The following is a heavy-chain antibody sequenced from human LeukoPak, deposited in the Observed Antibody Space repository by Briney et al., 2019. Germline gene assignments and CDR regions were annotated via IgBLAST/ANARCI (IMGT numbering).Heavy chain of an antibody. J-gene: IGHJ4*02. CDR1: GFTFSSYG. CDR3: AKTFSSGWALGY. D-gene: IGHD6-19*01. CDR2: IRYDGSNK. Sequence: GGSLRLPCAASGFTFSSYGMHWVRQAPGKGLEWVAFIRYDGSNKYYADSVKGRFTISRDNSKNTLYLQMNSLRAEDTAVYYCAKTFSSGWALGYWGQGTLVTVSS. V-gene: IGHV3-30*02.